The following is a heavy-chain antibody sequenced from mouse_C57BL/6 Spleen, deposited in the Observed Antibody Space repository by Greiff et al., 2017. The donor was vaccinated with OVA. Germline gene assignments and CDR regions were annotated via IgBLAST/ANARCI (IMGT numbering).Heavy chain of an antibody. CDR1: GFTFTDYY. Sequence: DVMLVESGGGLVQPGGSLSLSCAASGFTFTDYYMSWVRQPPGKALEWLGFIRNKANGYTTEYSASVKGRFTISRDNSQSILYLQMNALRAEDSATYYCARSDIYYYGSSYAMDYWGQGTSVTVSS. V-gene: IGHV7-3*01. J-gene: IGHJ4*01. CDR3: ARSDIYYYGSSYAMDY. D-gene: IGHD1-1*01. CDR2: IRNKANGYTT.